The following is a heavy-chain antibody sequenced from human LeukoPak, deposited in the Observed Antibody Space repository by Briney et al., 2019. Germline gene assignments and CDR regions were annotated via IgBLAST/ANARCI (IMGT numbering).Heavy chain of an antibody. CDR3: AGPNITSYYDSRGYDAFDV. D-gene: IGHD3-22*01. CDR2: IYPDDSDT. J-gene: IGHJ3*01. V-gene: IGHV5-51*01. CDR1: GYRFNAYW. Sequence: PGESLKISCKGSGYRFNAYWIAWVRQMPGKGLEWMGIIYPDDSDTRYSPSFQGQVTISADKSVRTAYLQWSSLKASDTAMYYCAGPNITSYYDSRGYDAFDVWGQGTIVTVSS.